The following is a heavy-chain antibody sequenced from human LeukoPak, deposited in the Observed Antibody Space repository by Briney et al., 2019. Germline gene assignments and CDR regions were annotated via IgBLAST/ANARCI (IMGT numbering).Heavy chain of an antibody. J-gene: IGHJ3*02. CDR3: ARLRQQLVFDI. D-gene: IGHD6-13*01. CDR2: IKQDGSEK. CDR1: GFTFSSYG. V-gene: IGHV3-7*01. Sequence: GGSLRLSCAASGFTFSSYGMHWVRQAPGKGLEWVANIKQDGSEKYYVDSVKGRFTISRDNAKNSLYLQMNSLRAEDTAVYYCARLRQQLVFDIWGQGTMVTVSS.